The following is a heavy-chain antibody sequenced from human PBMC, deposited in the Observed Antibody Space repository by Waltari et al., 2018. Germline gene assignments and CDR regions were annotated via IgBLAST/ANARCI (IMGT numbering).Heavy chain of an antibody. Sequence: EVQLVESGGGLVQPGGSLRLSCAASGFTFSSYWMSWVRQAPGKGLEWVANIKQDGSEKYYVDSVKGRFTSSRDNAKNSLYLQMNSLRAEDTAVYYCARDSSGWYYAFDIWGQGTMVTVSS. CDR3: ARDSSGWYYAFDI. V-gene: IGHV3-7*01. D-gene: IGHD6-19*01. J-gene: IGHJ3*02. CDR2: IKQDGSEK. CDR1: GFTFSSYW.